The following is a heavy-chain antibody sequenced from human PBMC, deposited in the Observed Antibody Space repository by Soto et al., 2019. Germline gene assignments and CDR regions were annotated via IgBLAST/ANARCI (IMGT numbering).Heavy chain of an antibody. CDR2: TYYRSKLYN. CDR3: ARGYSGSMDV. D-gene: IGHD5-12*01. V-gene: IGHV6-1*01. J-gene: IGHJ6*02. CDR1: GDSVSSKSDS. Sequence: SQTLSLTCAISGDSVSSKSDSWNWIRQSPSRGLEWLGRTYYRSKLYNDYAVSVKSRITINPDTSKNQFSLQLNSVTPEDTAVYYCARGYSGSMDVWGQGTTVTVSS.